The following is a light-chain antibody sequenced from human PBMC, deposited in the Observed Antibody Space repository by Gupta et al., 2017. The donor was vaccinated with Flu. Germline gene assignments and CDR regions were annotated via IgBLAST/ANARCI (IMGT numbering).Light chain of an antibody. CDR1: QSISSW. CDR3: LQYNTYPRT. Sequence: DIQMTQSPSTLSASVGDRVTITCRASQSISSWLAWYQQKPGQAPNVLIYKSSALESGVPSRFSGSGSGTDFTLTISSLQPDDFATYYCLQYNTYPRTFGQGTKVEIK. CDR2: KSS. J-gene: IGKJ1*01. V-gene: IGKV1-5*03.